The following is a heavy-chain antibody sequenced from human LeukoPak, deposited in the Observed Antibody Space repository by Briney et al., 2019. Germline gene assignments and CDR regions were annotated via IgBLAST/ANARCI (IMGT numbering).Heavy chain of an antibody. V-gene: IGHV4-30-2*01. CDR1: GDSISSGGYS. J-gene: IGHJ4*02. Sequence: PSQTLSLTCAVSGDSISSGGYSGSWIRQPPGKGLEWIGYIYHSGSTYYNPSLKSRVTISVDRSKNQFSLKLSSVTAADTAVYYCARSPLDILTGLDYWGQGTLVTVSS. CDR2: IYHSGST. D-gene: IGHD3-9*01. CDR3: ARSPLDILTGLDY.